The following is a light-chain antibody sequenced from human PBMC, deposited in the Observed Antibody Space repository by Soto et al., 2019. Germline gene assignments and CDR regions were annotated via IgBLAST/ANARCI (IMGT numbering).Light chain of an antibody. CDR1: QSISSY. J-gene: IGKJ1*01. CDR3: QHCYSTPPWT. CDR2: AAS. Sequence: DIQMTQSPSSLSASVGDRVTITCLASQSISSYLNWYQQKPGKAPKILIYAASSLQSGVPSRFSGSGSGTDFTLTISSLQPEDFETYYGQHCYSTPPWTFGQGTKVEIK. V-gene: IGKV1-39*01.